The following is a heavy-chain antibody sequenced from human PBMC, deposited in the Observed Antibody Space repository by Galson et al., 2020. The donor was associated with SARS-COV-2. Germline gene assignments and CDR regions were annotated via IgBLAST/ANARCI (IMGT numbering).Heavy chain of an antibody. CDR3: ARLPDGSSWYGDY. V-gene: IGHV5-51*01. J-gene: IGHJ4*02. CDR1: GYNFINYW. CDR2: IYPGDSDT. D-gene: IGHD6-13*01. Sequence: GESLKISCKISGYNFINYWIGWVRQMPGKGLEWMGIIYPGDSDTRYSPSFQGQVTISADKSFSTAYLQWSSLKASDSAMYYCARLPDGSSWYGDYWGQGTLVSVSS.